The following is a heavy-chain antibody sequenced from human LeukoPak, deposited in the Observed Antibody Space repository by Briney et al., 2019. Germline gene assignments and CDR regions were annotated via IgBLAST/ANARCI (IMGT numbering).Heavy chain of an antibody. CDR1: GYTFTSYY. D-gene: IGHD6-13*01. J-gene: IGHJ4*02. Sequence: GASVKVSCKASGYTFTSYYMHWVRQAPGQGLEWMGIINPSGGSTSYAQKFQGRVTMTRDTSTSTVYMELSSLRSEDTAVYYCARESSAGIAAAGTVYWGQGTLVTVSS. V-gene: IGHV1-46*01. CDR2: INPSGGST. CDR3: ARESSAGIAAAGTVY.